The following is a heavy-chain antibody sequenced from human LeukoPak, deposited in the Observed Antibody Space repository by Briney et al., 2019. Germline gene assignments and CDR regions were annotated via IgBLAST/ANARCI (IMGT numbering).Heavy chain of an antibody. V-gene: IGHV1-2*02. CDR2: INPNSGGT. CDR1: GYTSTGYY. Sequence: ASVKVSCKASGYTSTGYYMHWVRQAPGQGLEWMGWINPNSGGTNYAQKFQGRVTMTRDTPISTAYMELSRLRSDDTAVYYCARGSGVVIIRDYYYYMDVWGKGTTVTVSS. J-gene: IGHJ6*03. CDR3: ARGSGVVIIRDYYYYMDV. D-gene: IGHD3-3*01.